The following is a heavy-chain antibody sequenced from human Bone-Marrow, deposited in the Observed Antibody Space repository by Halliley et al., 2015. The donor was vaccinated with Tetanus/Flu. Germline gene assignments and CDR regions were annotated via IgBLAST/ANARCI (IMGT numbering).Heavy chain of an antibody. D-gene: IGHD4-4*01. CDR2: INAGNGNT. J-gene: IGHJ6*02. V-gene: IGHV1-3*01. CDR3: ARGEKQLLLFMDV. Sequence: GWMGWINAGNGNTKYSHKFQGRVTISRDPAATTAYMELRTLRSEDTAMYYWARGEKQLLLFMDVWGQGTTVTVS.